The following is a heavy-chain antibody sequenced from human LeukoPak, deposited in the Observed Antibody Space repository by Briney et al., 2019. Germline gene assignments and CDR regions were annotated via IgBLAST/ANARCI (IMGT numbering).Heavy chain of an antibody. CDR1: GGTFSSYA. V-gene: IGHV1-69*01. J-gene: IGHJ3*02. CDR3: ARESYDYYDSSGYYTNDAFDI. Sequence: SVKVSCKASGGTFSSYAISWVRQAPGQGLEWMGGIIPIFGTANYAQKFQGRVTITEDESTSTAYMELSSLRSEDTAVYYCARESYDYYDSSGYYTNDAFDIWGQGTMVTVSS. D-gene: IGHD3-22*01. CDR2: IIPIFGTA.